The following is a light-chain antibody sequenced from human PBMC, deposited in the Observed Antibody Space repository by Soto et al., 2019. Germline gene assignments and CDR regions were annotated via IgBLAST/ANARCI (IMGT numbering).Light chain of an antibody. V-gene: IGKV3-20*01. CDR2: GAS. CDR3: QQYGSSPPHT. Sequence: EIVLTQSPGTLSLSPGERATLSCRASQSVSSSYLAWYQQKPGQAPRLLIYGASSRATGIPDRFSGSGSGTDFTLTISRLEPDDVAVYYCQQYGSSPPHTFGEGTKLEIK. J-gene: IGKJ2*01. CDR1: QSVSSSY.